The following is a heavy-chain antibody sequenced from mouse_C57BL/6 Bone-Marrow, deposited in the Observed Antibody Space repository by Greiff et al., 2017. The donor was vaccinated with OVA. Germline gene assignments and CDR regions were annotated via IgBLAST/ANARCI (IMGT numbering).Heavy chain of an antibody. V-gene: IGHV1-55*01. CDR1: GYTFTSYW. Sequence: VQLQQSGAELVKPGASVKMSCKASGYTFTSYWITWVKQRPGQGLEWIGDIYPGSGSTNYNEKFKSKATLTVDTSSSTAYMQLSSLTSEDSAVYYCASGGGYGAYGYFDVWGTGTTVTVSS. D-gene: IGHD1-1*02. CDR2: IYPGSGST. J-gene: IGHJ1*03. CDR3: ASGGGYGAYGYFDV.